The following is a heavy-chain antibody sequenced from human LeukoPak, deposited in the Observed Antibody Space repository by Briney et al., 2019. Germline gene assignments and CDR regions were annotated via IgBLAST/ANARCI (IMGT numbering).Heavy chain of an antibody. CDR1: GFTFSSYS. CDR2: ISSSSSYI. CDR3: ARDGNSYGYWGGQHNGMDV. J-gene: IGHJ6*02. Sequence: PGGSLRLSCAASGFTFSSYSMNWVRQAPGKGLEWVSSISSSSSYIYYADSVKGRFTISRDNAKNSLYLQMNSLRAEDTAVYYCARDGNSYGYWGGQHNGMDVWGQGTTVTVSS. V-gene: IGHV3-21*01. D-gene: IGHD5-18*01.